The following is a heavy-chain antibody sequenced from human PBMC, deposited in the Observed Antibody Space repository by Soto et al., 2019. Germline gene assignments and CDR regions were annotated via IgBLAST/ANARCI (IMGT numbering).Heavy chain of an antibody. CDR3: AGEEVSQWSTKGYYGLDV. Sequence: QVQLQQWGAGLLKPSETLSLTCAVYGGSFSGSYWTWIRQSPGKGLEWIGKINHSGSTKHNPSLKSRVTISVDTSKNQFSLKLSSVTAADTAVYYCAGEEVSQWSTKGYYGLDVWGPGTTVTVSS. D-gene: IGHD2-8*01. V-gene: IGHV4-34*01. J-gene: IGHJ6*02. CDR2: INHSGST. CDR1: GGSFSGSY.